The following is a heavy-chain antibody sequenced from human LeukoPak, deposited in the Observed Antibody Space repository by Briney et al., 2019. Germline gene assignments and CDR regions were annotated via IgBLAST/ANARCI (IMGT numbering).Heavy chain of an antibody. J-gene: IGHJ5*02. CDR2: ISFDGSKQ. CDR3: AKGDSSSWFWFDP. CDR1: GFTFSSFG. V-gene: IGHV3-30*18. D-gene: IGHD6-13*01. Sequence: GGSLRLSCAASGFTFSSFGMHWVRQAPGQGLEWVAVISFDGSKQYYADSVKGRFTIYRDNFKNTVYLQMNSLRAEETAVYYCAKGDSSSWFWFDPWGQRTLVTVSS.